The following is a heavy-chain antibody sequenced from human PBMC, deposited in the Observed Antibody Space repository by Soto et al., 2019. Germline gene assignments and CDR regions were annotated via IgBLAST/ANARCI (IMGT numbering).Heavy chain of an antibody. Sequence: SETLSLTCTVSGGSISHYYWNWIRQPAGKGLEWIGRIYTSGSTNYNPPLKSRVTMSVDTSKNQFSLKVRSVTAADTAVYYCAGSVPYSSSSFHYWGQGTLVTVSS. CDR2: IYTSGST. J-gene: IGHJ4*02. D-gene: IGHD6-6*01. CDR1: GGSISHYY. CDR3: AGSVPYSSSSFHY. V-gene: IGHV4-4*07.